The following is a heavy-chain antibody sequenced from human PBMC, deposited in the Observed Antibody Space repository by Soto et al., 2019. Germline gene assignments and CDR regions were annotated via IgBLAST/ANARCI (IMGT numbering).Heavy chain of an antibody. CDR1: EFTFSSYA. Sequence: PGGSLRLSCTASEFTFSSYAMSWVRQAPGKGLEWVSSISANAYTIYHADSVKGRLTISRDNSKNTLYLQMNSLRADDTAVYYCARAGAPPDRTTWNLWFDPWGQGTLVTVSS. D-gene: IGHD1-1*01. CDR2: ISANAYTI. CDR3: ARAGAPPDRTTWNLWFDP. J-gene: IGHJ5*02. V-gene: IGHV3-23*01.